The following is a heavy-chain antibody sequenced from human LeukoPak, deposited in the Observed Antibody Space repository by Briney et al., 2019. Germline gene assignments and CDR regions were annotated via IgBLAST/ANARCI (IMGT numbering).Heavy chain of an antibody. V-gene: IGHV3-23*01. CDR2: ISGSGGST. Sequence: GGSLRLSCAASGFTFSSYAMSWVRQAPGKGLEWVSAISGSGGSTYYADSVNGRFTISRDNSKNTLYLQMNSLRAEDTAVYYCAKSLGSSGWYLTFDYWGQGTLVTVSS. CDR1: GFTFSSYA. J-gene: IGHJ4*02. D-gene: IGHD6-19*01. CDR3: AKSLGSSGWYLTFDY.